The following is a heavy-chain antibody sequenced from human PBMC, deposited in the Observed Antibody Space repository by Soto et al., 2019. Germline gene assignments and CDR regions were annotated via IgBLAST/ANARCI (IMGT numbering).Heavy chain of an antibody. CDR3: ARDLLPPEYYDILTGYFDAFDI. V-gene: IGHV1-18*01. J-gene: IGHJ3*02. CDR2: ISAYNGNT. Sequence: ASVKVSCKASGYTFTSYGISWVRQAPGQGLEWMGWISAYNGNTNYAQKLQGRVTMTTDTSTSTAYMELRSLRSDDTAVYYCARDLLPPEYYDILTGYFDAFDIWGQGTMVTV. CDR1: GYTFTSYG. D-gene: IGHD3-9*01.